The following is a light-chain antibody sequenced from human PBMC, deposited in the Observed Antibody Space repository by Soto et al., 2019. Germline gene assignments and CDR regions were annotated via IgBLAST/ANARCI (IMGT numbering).Light chain of an antibody. CDR1: SSDVGGYNL. V-gene: IGLV2-14*01. J-gene: IGLJ1*01. CDR3: SSYTNSGV. CDR2: EVS. Sequence: QSALAQPASVSGSPGQSITISCTGTSSDVGGYNLVSWYQHHPGKAPKLMIYEVSYRPSGVSNRFSGSKSGSTASLTISGLQAEDEADYYCSSYTNSGVFGPGTKVTVL.